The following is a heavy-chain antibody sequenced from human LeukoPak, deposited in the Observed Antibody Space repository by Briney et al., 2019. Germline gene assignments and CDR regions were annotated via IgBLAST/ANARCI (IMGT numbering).Heavy chain of an antibody. CDR1: GFTFSSYA. J-gene: IGHJ4*02. V-gene: IGHV3-23*01. D-gene: IGHD3-10*01. CDR2: ISGSGGST. Sequence: GGSLRLSCAASGFTFSSYAMSWVRQAPGKGLEWVSAISGSGGSTYYADSVKGRFTISRDNSKNTLYLQMNSLRAEDTAVYYCAKGQLYGSGSRRYLYPPFDYWGQGTLVTVSS. CDR3: AKGQLYGSGSRRYLYPPFDY.